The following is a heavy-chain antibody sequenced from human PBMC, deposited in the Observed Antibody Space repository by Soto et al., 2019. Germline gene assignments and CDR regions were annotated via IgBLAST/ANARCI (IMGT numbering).Heavy chain of an antibody. CDR3: ASYHTGYSSGWYAPFFDY. CDR1: GGSFSGYY. J-gene: IGHJ4*02. Sequence: PSETLSLTCAVYGGSFSGYYWSWIRQPPGKGLEWIGEINHSGSTNYNPSLKSRVTISVDTSKNQISLKLSSVTAADTAVYYCASYHTGYSSGWYAPFFDYWGQGTLVTVSS. CDR2: INHSGST. D-gene: IGHD6-19*01. V-gene: IGHV4-34*01.